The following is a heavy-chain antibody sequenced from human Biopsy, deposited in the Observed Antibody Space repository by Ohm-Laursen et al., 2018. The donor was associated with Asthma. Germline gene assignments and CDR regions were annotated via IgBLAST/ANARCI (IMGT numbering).Heavy chain of an antibody. D-gene: IGHD1-26*01. CDR2: ISFDGSNK. CDR1: GFTFSNYG. V-gene: IGHV3-30*18. CDR3: AKDVFPGWELRRGPDY. J-gene: IGHJ4*02. Sequence: SSLRLSCTASGFTFSNYGMHWVRQAPGKGLDWVAVISFDGSNKNYTDSVKGRFTISRDNSRNTLHLQMNSLRAKDTAVYYCAKDVFPGWELRRGPDYWGQGTLVTVSS.